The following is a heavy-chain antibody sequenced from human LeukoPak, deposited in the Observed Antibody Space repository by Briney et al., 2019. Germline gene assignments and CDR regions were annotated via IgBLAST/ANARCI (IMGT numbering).Heavy chain of an antibody. J-gene: IGHJ4*02. CDR2: IKKDGSKK. Sequence: GGSLRLSCAASGFTFSSYAMSWVRQAPGKGLEWVADIKKDGSKKNEVDSLEGRFTISRDNAKNSLFLQINSLRVEDAAVYYCARGPPYGTRSDYLDYWGQGTLVTVSS. V-gene: IGHV3-7*01. CDR1: GFTFSSYA. D-gene: IGHD3-10*01. CDR3: ARGPPYGTRSDYLDY.